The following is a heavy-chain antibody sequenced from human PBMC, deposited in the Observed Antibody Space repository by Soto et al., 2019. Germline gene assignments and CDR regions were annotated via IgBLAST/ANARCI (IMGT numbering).Heavy chain of an antibody. CDR2: ISAYNGNT. Sequence: ASVKVSCKASGYTFTSYGISWVRQAPGQGLEWMGWISAYNGNTNYAQKLQGRVTMTTDTSTSTAYMELRSLRSDDTAVYYCARDPRIVVVMRSPTAVDYWGQGTLVTVSS. J-gene: IGHJ4*02. CDR1: GYTFTSYG. CDR3: ARDPRIVVVMRSPTAVDY. D-gene: IGHD3-22*01. V-gene: IGHV1-18*01.